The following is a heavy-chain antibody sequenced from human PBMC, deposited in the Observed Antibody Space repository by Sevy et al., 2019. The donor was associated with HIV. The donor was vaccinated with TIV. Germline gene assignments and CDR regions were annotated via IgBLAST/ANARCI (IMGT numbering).Heavy chain of an antibody. D-gene: IGHD2-15*01. CDR2: IRHGGYT. CDR1: GASITSTDYY. Sequence: SETLSLTCSVSGASITSTDYYWGWIRQSPGKGLEWIASIRHGGYTFYNPSLKSRVSISADTSKNQFSLKLRFVSVAETSIYYCVGPKLTYGSGWHYFDYWGQGTVVTVSS. V-gene: IGHV4-39*01. J-gene: IGHJ4*02. CDR3: VGPKLTYGSGWHYFDY.